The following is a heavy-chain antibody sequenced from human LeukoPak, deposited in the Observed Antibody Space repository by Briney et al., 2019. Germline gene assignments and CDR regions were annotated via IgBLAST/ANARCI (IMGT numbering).Heavy chain of an antibody. CDR2: VNPSGGST. CDR3: ARDAF. J-gene: IGHJ4*02. Sequence: ASVKVSCKTSGYSFTSFYIHWVRQAPGQGLEWMGMVNPSGGSTISAQKFHDRVNMTTDTATRTVYMEMTGLTSDDTGIYYCARDAFWGQGTQVTVSS. D-gene: IGHD3-3*02. CDR1: GYSFTSFY. V-gene: IGHV1-46*01.